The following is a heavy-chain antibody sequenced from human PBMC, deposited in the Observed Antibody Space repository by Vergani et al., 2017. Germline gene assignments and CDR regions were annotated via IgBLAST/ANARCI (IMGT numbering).Heavy chain of an antibody. D-gene: IGHD3-10*02. V-gene: IGHV3-33*01. CDR3: ARYLRLLCHRFGP. J-gene: IGHJ5*02. CDR1: GFTFNQYG. CDR2: TWYDGNNK. Sequence: QVQLVESGGGVVQPGRSLRLSCAASGFTFNQYGMHWVRQAPGKGLEWVAVTWYDGNNKQYADSVKGRFTISRDNSKSTMYLQMNSLRDGDTGVYYCARYLRLLCHRFGPWGQGTLVTVPS.